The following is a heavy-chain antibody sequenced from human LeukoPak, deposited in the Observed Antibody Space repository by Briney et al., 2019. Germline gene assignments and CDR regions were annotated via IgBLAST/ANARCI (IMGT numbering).Heavy chain of an antibody. CDR1: GGSISSSSYY. D-gene: IGHD6-13*01. CDR3: AKDREYSSSWSPGGWFDP. V-gene: IGHV4-39*07. CDR2: IYYSGST. J-gene: IGHJ5*02. Sequence: KASETLSLTCTVSGGSISSSSYYWGWIRQPPGKGLEWIGSIYYSGSTYYNPSLKSRVTISVDTSKNQFSLKLSSVTAADTAVYYCAKDREYSSSWSPGGWFDPWGQGTLVTVSS.